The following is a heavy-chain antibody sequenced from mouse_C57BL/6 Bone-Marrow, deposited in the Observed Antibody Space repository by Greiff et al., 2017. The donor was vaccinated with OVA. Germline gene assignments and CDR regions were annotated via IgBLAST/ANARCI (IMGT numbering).Heavy chain of an antibody. CDR3: ARRIAYSNYVDWYFDV. V-gene: IGHV1-69*01. CDR1: GYTFTSYW. J-gene: IGHJ1*03. Sequence: QVQLQQPGAELVMPGASVKLSCKASGYTFTSYWLHWVKQRPGQGLEWIGEIDPSDSYTNYNQKFKGKSTLTVAKSSSTAYMQLSSLTSEDSAVYYCARRIAYSNYVDWYFDVWGTGTTVTVSS. D-gene: IGHD2-5*01. CDR2: IDPSDSYT.